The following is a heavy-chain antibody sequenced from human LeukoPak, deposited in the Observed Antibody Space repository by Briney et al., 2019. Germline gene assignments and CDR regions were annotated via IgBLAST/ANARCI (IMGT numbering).Heavy chain of an antibody. CDR3: ARRNKAGYSYGYDY. D-gene: IGHD5-18*01. J-gene: IGHJ4*02. CDR2: MNPNSGNT. V-gene: IGHV1-8*03. Sequence: ASVKVSCKASGYTFTSYDINWVRQATGQGLEWMGWMNPNSGNTGYTQKFQGRVTITRNTSISTAYMELSSLRSEDTAVYYCARRNKAGYSYGYDYWGQGTLVTVSS. CDR1: GYTFTSYD.